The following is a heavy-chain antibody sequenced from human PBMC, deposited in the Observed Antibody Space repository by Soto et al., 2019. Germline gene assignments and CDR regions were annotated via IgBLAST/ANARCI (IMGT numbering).Heavy chain of an antibody. V-gene: IGHV3-23*01. J-gene: IGHJ5*02. CDR2: ISGRGGST. CDR3: AKDIVLMVYAIQGGDWFDP. Sequence: WVCLLISCATSVFTFSRYAMDEVGQAPGRGLDWVSAISGRGGSTYYADSVNGRFTISRDNSKNTLYLQMNSLRAEDTAVYYCAKDIVLMVYAIQGGDWFDPWGQGTMVTVSS. D-gene: IGHD2-8*01. CDR1: VFTFSRYA.